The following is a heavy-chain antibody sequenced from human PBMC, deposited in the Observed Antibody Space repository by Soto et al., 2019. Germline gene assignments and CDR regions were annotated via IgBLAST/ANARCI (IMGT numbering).Heavy chain of an antibody. V-gene: IGHV3-64D*08. CDR1: GFTFSSYA. CDR2: ISSNGGST. D-gene: IGHD6-13*01. CDR3: VNRYSSSWYYSYYYGMDV. J-gene: IGHJ6*02. Sequence: SLRLSCSASGFTFSSYAMHWVRQAPGKGLEYVSAISSNGGSTYYADSVKGRFTISRDNSKNTLYLQMSSLRAEDTAVYYCVNRYSSSWYYSYYYGMDVWGQGTTVTVSS.